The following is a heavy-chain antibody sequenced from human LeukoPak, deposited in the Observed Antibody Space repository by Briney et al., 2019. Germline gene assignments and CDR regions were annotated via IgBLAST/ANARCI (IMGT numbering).Heavy chain of an antibody. Sequence: PGGSLRLSCAASGFTFSSYWMSWVRQAPGKGLEWVANIKQDGSEKYYVDSVKGRFTISRDNAKNSLYLQMNSLRAEDTAVYYCARVGYYDILTGYFNYFGYWGQGTLVTVSS. CDR2: IKQDGSEK. J-gene: IGHJ4*02. D-gene: IGHD3-9*01. CDR1: GFTFSSYW. CDR3: ARVGYYDILTGYFNYFGY. V-gene: IGHV3-7*03.